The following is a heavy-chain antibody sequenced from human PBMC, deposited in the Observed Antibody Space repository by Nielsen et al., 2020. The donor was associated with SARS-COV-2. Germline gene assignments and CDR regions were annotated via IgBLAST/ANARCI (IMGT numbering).Heavy chain of an antibody. Sequence: GGSLRLSCAASGFTFSSYGMHWVRQAPGKGLEWVAVISYDGSNKYYADSVKGRFTISRDNSKNTLYLQMNSLRAEDTAVYYCAKSNVVRGIIGYYFEYWGRGTAVNVSS. D-gene: IGHD3-10*01. CDR1: GFTFSSYG. V-gene: IGHV3-30*18. CDR3: AKSNVVRGIIGYYFEY. CDR2: ISYDGSNK. J-gene: IGHJ4*02.